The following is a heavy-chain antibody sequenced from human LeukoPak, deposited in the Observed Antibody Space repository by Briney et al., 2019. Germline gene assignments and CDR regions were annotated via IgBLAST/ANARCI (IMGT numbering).Heavy chain of an antibody. D-gene: IGHD2-15*01. CDR1: GNTFTGYY. J-gene: IGHJ4*02. CDR3: ARAGYCSGGSCYGSDY. CDR2: INPNNGGT. Sequence: APVKVSFKASGNTFTGYYMHWVRQAPGQGLEWMGWINPNNGGTNYAQKFQGRVTMTRDTSINTAYMELSRLRSDDTAVYYCARAGYCSGGSCYGSDYWGQGTLVSVSS. V-gene: IGHV1-2*02.